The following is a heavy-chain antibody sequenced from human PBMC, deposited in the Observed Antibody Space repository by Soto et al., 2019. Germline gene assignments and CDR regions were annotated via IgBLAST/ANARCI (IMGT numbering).Heavy chain of an antibody. D-gene: IGHD3-10*01. CDR2: IGSSVITI. V-gene: IGHV3-11*01. J-gene: IGHJ4*01. Sequence: RLSFAASGFTFSDSYMSWIRQAPGKGLEWVSYIGSSVITIYYADSVKGRYTISRDNAKNSLYLHMKSLRAEDTAVYYCASLRYGSGSYVFDSWGHGTLVTVSS. CDR3: ASLRYGSGSYVFDS. CDR1: GFTFSDSY.